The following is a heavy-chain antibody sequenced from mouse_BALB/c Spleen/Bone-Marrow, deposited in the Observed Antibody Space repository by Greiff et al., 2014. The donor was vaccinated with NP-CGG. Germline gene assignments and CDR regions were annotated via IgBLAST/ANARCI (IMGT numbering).Heavy chain of an antibody. D-gene: IGHD1-1*01. CDR1: GFNIKDTY. V-gene: IGHV14-3*02. CDR2: IDPANGNT. CDR3: ARYYYGSSYFAY. J-gene: IGHJ3*01. Sequence: VQLQQPGAELVKPGASVKLSCTASGFNIKDTYMHWVKQRPEQGLEWIGRIDPANGNTKYDPKFQGKATITADTSSNTAYLQLSILTSEYTAVYYCARYYYGSSYFAYWGQGTLVTVSA.